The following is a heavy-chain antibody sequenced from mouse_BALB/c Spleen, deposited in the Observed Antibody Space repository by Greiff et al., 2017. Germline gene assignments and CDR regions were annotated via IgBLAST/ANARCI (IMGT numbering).Heavy chain of an antibody. D-gene: IGHD2-14*01. V-gene: IGHV1S81*02. CDR2: INPSNGGT. J-gene: IGHJ2*01. Sequence: VQLQQSGAELVKPGASVKLSCKASGYTFTSYYMYWVKQRPGQGLEWIGEINPSNGGTNFNEKFKSKATLTVDKSSSTAYMQLSSLTSEDSAVYYCTREVRHYFDYWGQGTTLTVSS. CDR3: TREVRHYFDY. CDR1: GYTFTSYY.